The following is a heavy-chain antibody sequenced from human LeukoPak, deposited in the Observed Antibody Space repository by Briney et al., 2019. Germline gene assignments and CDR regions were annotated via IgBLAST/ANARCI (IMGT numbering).Heavy chain of an antibody. Sequence: ASVKVSCKASGGTFSTYAISWVRQAPGQGLEWMGGIISIFTTADYAQKFQGRITITADTSSSTAYMELSSLTSEDTAIYYCARAERYSGYSRGLYYFDYWGQGTLVTVSS. D-gene: IGHD5-12*01. J-gene: IGHJ4*02. CDR2: IISIFTTA. CDR3: ARAERYSGYSRGLYYFDY. V-gene: IGHV1-69*06. CDR1: GGTFSTYA.